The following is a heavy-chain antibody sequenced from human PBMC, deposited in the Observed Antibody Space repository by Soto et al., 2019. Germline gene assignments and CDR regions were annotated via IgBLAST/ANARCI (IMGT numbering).Heavy chain of an antibody. CDR2: IIPILGIA. V-gene: IGHV1-69*04. CDR3: ATRDTNMEP. Sequence: SVKVSCKASGYTFTSYAMNWVRQAPGQGLEWMGRIIPILGIANYAQKFQGRVTITADKSTGTAYMELSSLRSEDTAVYYCATRDTNMEPWGQGTLVTVSS. J-gene: IGHJ5*02. D-gene: IGHD1-1*01. CDR1: GYTFTSYA.